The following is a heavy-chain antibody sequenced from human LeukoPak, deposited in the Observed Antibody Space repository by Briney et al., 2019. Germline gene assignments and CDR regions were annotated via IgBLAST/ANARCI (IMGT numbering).Heavy chain of an antibody. Sequence: GGSLRLSCAASGFXFSSYAMXWXRXAPGXGLQWVXXISGXXDTTYYADYVKGRVTISRENSTNTLYLKMSSMRAEDTAVYYCAQDSCSGGICYSSGNDAFDIWGQGTMVTVSS. J-gene: IGHJ3*02. CDR2: ISGXXDTT. V-gene: IGHV3-23*01. CDR3: AQDSCSGGICYSSGNDAFDI. CDR1: GFXFSSYA. D-gene: IGHD2-15*01.